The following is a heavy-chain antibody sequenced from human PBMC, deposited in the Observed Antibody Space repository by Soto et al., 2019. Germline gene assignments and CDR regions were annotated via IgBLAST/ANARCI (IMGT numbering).Heavy chain of an antibody. D-gene: IGHD2-15*01. CDR2: INPNSGGT. J-gene: IGHJ3*02. CDR3: ARDFRTVVVTPDAFDI. CDR1: GYTFTGYY. Sequence: ASVKVSCKASGYTFTGYYMHWVRQAPGQGLEWMGWINPNSGGTNYAQKFQGWVTMTRDTSISTAYMELSRLRSDDTAVYYCARDFRTVVVTPDAFDIWGQRTMVTVSS. V-gene: IGHV1-2*04.